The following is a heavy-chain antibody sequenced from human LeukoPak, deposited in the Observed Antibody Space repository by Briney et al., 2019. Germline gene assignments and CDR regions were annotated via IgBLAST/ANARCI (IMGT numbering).Heavy chain of an antibody. D-gene: IGHD1-1*01. CDR3: ARDFLGTISHLDC. CDR2: ISSSSSYI. V-gene: IGHV3-21*01. CDR1: GFTFSSYS. Sequence: GGSLRLSCAASGFTFSSYSMNWVRQAPGKGLEWVSSISSSSSYIYYADSVKGRFTISRDNAKNSLYLQMNSLRAEDTAVYYCARDFLGTISHLDCWGQGTLVTVSS. J-gene: IGHJ4*02.